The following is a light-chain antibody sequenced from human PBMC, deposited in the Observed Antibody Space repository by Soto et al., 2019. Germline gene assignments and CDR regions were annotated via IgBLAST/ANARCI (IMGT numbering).Light chain of an antibody. V-gene: IGKV3-20*01. CDR1: QTINNY. CDR3: QQYVDSPET. J-gene: IGKJ4*01. CDR2: DSS. Sequence: EIVLTQSPGTLSLSPGERATLSCRASQTINNYVAWYQQKPGQAPRVLIYDSSIRATGVPDRFSGSGSGTDFTLTISRLEPEDVAVYYCQQYVDSPETFGGGTKVEIK.